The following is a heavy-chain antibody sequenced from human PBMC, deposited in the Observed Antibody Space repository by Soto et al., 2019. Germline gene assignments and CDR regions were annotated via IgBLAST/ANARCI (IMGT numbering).Heavy chain of an antibody. D-gene: IGHD6-19*01. J-gene: IGHJ5*02. V-gene: IGHV4-59*01. CDR1: GGSISSYY. CDR3: ARDLRYHYSSGYTRWLGP. CDR2: IYYSGST. Sequence: SETLSLTCTVSGGSISSYYWSWIRQPPGKGLEWIGYIYYSGSTNYNPSLKSRVTISVDTSKNQFSLKLSSVTAADTAVYYCARDLRYHYSSGYTRWLGPWGQGTLVAISS.